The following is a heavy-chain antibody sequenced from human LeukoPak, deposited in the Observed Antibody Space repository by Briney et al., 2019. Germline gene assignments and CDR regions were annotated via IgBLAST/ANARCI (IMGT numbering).Heavy chain of an antibody. CDR2: IKPDGGEQ. V-gene: IGHV3-7*03. Sequence: LPGGSLRPSCVASGFTFSNYWMNWVRQAPGKGLEWVANIKPDGGEQYYVDSVKGRFTISRDNADNSLYLQLSSLRAEDTAVYYCAREQRTFDYWGQGILVTVSS. D-gene: IGHD5-24*01. CDR3: AREQRTFDY. J-gene: IGHJ4*02. CDR1: GFTFSNYW.